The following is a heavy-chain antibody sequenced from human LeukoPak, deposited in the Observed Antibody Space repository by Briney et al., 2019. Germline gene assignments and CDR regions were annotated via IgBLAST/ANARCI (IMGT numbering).Heavy chain of an antibody. CDR1: GFNFASYA. CDR3: AKDISSNCYRGRGVDH. Sequence: GGSLRLSCEVSGFNFASYAMNWVRQAPGKGLEWVSGISGSDATSCYRDSVKGRFTISGDNSKDTLYLHIKSLRAEDTAVYYCAKDISSNCYRGRGVDHWGQGTLVTVSS. J-gene: IGHJ4*02. CDR2: ISGSDATS. V-gene: IGHV3-23*01. D-gene: IGHD2-2*01.